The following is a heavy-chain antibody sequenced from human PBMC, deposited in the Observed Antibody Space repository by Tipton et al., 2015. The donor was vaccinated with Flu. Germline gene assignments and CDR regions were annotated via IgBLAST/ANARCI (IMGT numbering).Heavy chain of an antibody. CDR1: GFTFSSYW. Sequence: SLRLSCAASGFTFSSYWMSWVRQAPGKGLEWVANIKQDGSEKYYVDSVKGRFTISRDNAKNSLYLQMNSLRAEDTAVYYCARDSGWLLTRGYFDYWGQGTLVTVSS. CDR3: ARDSGWLLTRGYFDY. J-gene: IGHJ4*02. CDR2: IKQDGSEK. D-gene: IGHD5-12*01. V-gene: IGHV3-7*01.